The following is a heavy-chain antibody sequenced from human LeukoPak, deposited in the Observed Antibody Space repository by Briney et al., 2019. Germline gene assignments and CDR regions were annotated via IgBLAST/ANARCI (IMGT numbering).Heavy chain of an antibody. J-gene: IGHJ4*02. D-gene: IGHD2-15*01. Sequence: GGSLRLSCAASGFTFSSYGMHWVRQAPGKGLEWVAVISYDGSNKYYADSVKGRFTISRDNSKNTLYLQMNSLRAEDTAVYYCARVASGGSCYDYWGQGTLVTVSS. V-gene: IGHV3-30*03. CDR3: ARVASGGSCYDY. CDR2: ISYDGSNK. CDR1: GFTFSSYG.